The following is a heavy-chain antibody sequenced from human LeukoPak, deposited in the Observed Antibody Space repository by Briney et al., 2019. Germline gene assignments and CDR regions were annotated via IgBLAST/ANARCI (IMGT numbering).Heavy chain of an antibody. Sequence: PGGSLRLSCAASGFTFSTYAMSWVRQAPGKGLEWVSGVVNSGSNTYYVDSVKGQFTISRDNSKNMLWLQMNSLRAEDTAVYYCAAAMTEYWCLDLWGRGTLVTVSS. V-gene: IGHV3-23*05. CDR1: GFTFSTYA. CDR2: VVNSGSNT. D-gene: IGHD2-21*02. CDR3: AAAMTEYWCLDL. J-gene: IGHJ2*01.